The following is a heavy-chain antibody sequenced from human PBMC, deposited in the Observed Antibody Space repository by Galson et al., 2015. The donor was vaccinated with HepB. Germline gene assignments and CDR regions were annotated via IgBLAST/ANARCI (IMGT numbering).Heavy chain of an antibody. D-gene: IGHD6-13*01. Sequence: CKASGYTFTMYAMHWVRQAPGQRPEWMGWINVGNGNTKYSQKFQGRVTITRDTSASTAYMELGSLKSEDTAVYYCARSGRFGIAAADHGLYWGQGTLVTVSS. CDR1: GYTFTMYA. CDR3: ARSGRFGIAAADHGLY. CDR2: INVGNGNT. V-gene: IGHV1-3*01. J-gene: IGHJ4*02.